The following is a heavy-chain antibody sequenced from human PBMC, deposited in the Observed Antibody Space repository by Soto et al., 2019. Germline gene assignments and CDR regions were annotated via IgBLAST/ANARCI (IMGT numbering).Heavy chain of an antibody. J-gene: IGHJ3*02. CDR2: ISGSSGST. D-gene: IGHD5-12*01. CDR3: AKGGAGDGYKSDAFDI. V-gene: IGHV3-23*01. Sequence: GGSLRLSCAASGFTFSSYAMSWVRQAPGKGLEWVSAISGSSGSTYYADSVKGRFTISRDNSKNTLYLQMNSLRAEDTAVYYCAKGGAGDGYKSDAFDIWGQGTMVTVSS. CDR1: GFTFSSYA.